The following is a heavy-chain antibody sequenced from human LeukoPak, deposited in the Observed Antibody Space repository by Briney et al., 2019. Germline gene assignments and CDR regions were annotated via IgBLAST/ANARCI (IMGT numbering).Heavy chain of an antibody. Sequence: PGGSLRLSCVVSGFSFSDYWMHWVRKAPGKGLVWVSRLNSDGTTINYADSVKGRFTISRDNAKNTVYLQMSGLRDDDTALYFCVRGAGGPRNYVLDYWGQGALVSVSS. V-gene: IGHV3-74*01. CDR1: GFSFSDYW. J-gene: IGHJ4*02. CDR2: LNSDGTTI. CDR3: VRGAGGPRNYVLDY. D-gene: IGHD3-10*02.